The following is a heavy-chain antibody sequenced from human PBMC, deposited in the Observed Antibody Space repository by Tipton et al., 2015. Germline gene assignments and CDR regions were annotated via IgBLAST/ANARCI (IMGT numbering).Heavy chain of an antibody. CDR3: ARASIIQGYYHDSSRYYLFNS. CDR1: GGSFSDYY. Sequence: TLSLTCTVSGGSFSDYYWSWIRQSPGEGLELIGYIYYSGSTNYNPSLRSRVAMSMDTSKNQFSLKLSSVIAADTAVYYCARASIIQGYYHDSSRYYLFNSWGQGTLVTVSS. J-gene: IGHJ1*01. CDR2: IYYSGST. V-gene: IGHV4-59*01. D-gene: IGHD3-22*01.